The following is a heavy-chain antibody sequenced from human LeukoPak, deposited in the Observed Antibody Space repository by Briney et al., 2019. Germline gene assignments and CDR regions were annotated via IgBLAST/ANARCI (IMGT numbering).Heavy chain of an antibody. CDR3: VKDVGVGASYFDN. D-gene: IGHD1-26*01. CDR2: SRYDGSDK. J-gene: IGHJ4*02. Sequence: GGSLRLSCAASGFTFSSCGMHWVRQRPGKGLEWVAYSRYDGSDKYYIDSVRGRFTIARDNPKETLYLQMTSLSHDDTAVYFCVKDVGVGASYFDNWGQGTPVAVSP. CDR1: GFTFSSCG. V-gene: IGHV3-30*02.